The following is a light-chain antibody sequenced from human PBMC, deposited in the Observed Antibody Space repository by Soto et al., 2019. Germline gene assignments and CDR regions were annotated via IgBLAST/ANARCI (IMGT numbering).Light chain of an antibody. CDR2: EVN. Sequence: QSALTQPASVSGSPGQSITISCTGTSSDIGSYNFGSWYQQHPDKAPKLMVYEVNNRPSGISNRFSGSKSGNTASLTISGLQSEDEAEYFCSAYAGSNTFVVFGTGTKVTVL. CDR1: SSDIGSYNF. J-gene: IGLJ1*01. V-gene: IGLV2-14*01. CDR3: SAYAGSNTFVV.